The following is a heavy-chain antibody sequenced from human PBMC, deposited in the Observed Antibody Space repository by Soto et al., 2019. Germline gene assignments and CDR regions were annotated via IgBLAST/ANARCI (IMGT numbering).Heavy chain of an antibody. D-gene: IGHD3-10*01. Sequence: PGGSPRLSCTASGFTLQNYAMAWVRQAPGKGLEWVSTLIGGHYGTAYSYSVKGRFTVSRDNSKNCLYLQMNSLGVEDTAMYFCAKGKSTGDIDWFDPWGQGSLVTVSS. CDR2: LIGGHYGT. J-gene: IGHJ5*02. V-gene: IGHV3-23*01. CDR1: GFTLQNYA. CDR3: AKGKSTGDIDWFDP.